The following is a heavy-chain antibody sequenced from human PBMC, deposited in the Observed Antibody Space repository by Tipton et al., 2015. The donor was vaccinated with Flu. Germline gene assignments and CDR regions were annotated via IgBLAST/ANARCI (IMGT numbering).Heavy chain of an antibody. CDR3: AKGRGAASSSGVFDS. CDR1: GGSINSHY. CDR2: VYTSGNT. D-gene: IGHD6-6*01. J-gene: IGHJ4*02. V-gene: IGHV4-4*07. Sequence: TLSLTCTVSGGSINSHYGSWIRQPAGKGLEWIGRVYTSGNTIYNPSLKSRVTMSLDASKNQFSLSLTSVTAADSAVYFCAKGRGAASSSGVFDSWGQGTLVTVSS.